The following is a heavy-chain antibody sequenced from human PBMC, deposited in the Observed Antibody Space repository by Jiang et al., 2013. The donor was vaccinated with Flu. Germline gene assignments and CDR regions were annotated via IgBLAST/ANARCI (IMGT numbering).Heavy chain of an antibody. CDR3: ARGLPTHIFRGYSYGYGYGMDV. CDR1: GGSFSGYY. V-gene: IGHV4-34*01. J-gene: IGHJ6*04. CDR2: INHSGST. D-gene: IGHD5-18*01. Sequence: KPSETLSLTCAVYGGSFSGYYWSWIRQPPGKGLEWIGEINHSGSTNYNPSLKSRVTISVDTSKNQFSLKLSSVTAADTAVYYCARGLPTHIFRGYSYGYGYGMDVWGKG.